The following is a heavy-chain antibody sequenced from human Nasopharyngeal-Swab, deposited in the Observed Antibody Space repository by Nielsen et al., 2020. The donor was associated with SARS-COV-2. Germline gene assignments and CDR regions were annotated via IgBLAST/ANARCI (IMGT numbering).Heavy chain of an antibody. CDR3: ARRSSGYSRGLDY. D-gene: IGHD6-19*01. Sequence: WIRQPPGKGLEWIGEINHSGRTNYNPSLKSRVTISVVTSKNQFSLKLSSVTAADTAVYYCARRSSGYSRGLDYWGQGTLVTVSS. V-gene: IGHV4-34*01. J-gene: IGHJ4*02. CDR2: INHSGRT.